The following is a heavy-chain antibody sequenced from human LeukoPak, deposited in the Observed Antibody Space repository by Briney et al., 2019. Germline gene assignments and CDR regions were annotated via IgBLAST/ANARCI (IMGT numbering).Heavy chain of an antibody. Sequence: SETLSLTCTVSGGSISSSSYYWGWIRQPPGKGLEWIGSIYYSGSTYYNPSLKSRVTISVDTSKNQFSLKLSSVTAADTAVYYCARGQLVEGPTDRYYMDVWGKGTTVTVSS. V-gene: IGHV4-39*07. CDR3: ARGQLVEGPTDRYYMDV. CDR2: IYYSGST. J-gene: IGHJ6*03. CDR1: GGSISSSSYY. D-gene: IGHD6-6*01.